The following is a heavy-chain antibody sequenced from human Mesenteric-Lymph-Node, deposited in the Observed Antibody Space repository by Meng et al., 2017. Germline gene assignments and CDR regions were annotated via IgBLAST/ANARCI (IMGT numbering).Heavy chain of an antibody. D-gene: IGHD3-3*01. J-gene: IGHJ4*02. CDR2: IWPDGRNE. Sequence: VQLVQSGAKVKKPGSSGKVSCKASGGTFSSYGMHWVRQAPGKGLEWVAVIWPDGRNEYYADSVKGRFTISRENSKNTLYLQMNILRAEDTAVYYCARWEWQHVAYFDYWGQGTLVTVSS. V-gene: IGHV3-33*01. CDR1: GGTFSSYG. CDR3: ARWEWQHVAYFDY.